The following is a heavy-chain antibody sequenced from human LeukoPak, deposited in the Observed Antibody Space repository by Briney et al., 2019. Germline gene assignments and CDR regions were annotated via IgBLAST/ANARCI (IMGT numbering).Heavy chain of an antibody. CDR3: ARGDHSSICY. V-gene: IGHV4-34*01. CDR2: INHSGST. CDR1: RGFHSCYH. D-gene: IGHD6-13*01. Sequence: SETLSLPRSVHRGFHSCYHRSWIPQPPGKGLEWIGEINHSGSTNYNPSLKSRVTISVDTSKNQFSLQLSSVAAADTAVYYCARGDHSSICYWGQGTLVTVSS. J-gene: IGHJ4*02.